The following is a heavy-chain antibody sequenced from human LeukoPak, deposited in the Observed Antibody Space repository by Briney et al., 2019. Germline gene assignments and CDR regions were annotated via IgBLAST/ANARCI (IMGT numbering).Heavy chain of an antibody. V-gene: IGHV1-69*02. Sequence: SVKVPCKASGGTFSSYTISWVRQAPGQGLEWMGRIIPILGIANYAQKFQGRVTITADKSTSTAYMELSSLRSEDTAVYYCARIAKDYGGNSGGDYWGQGTLVTVSS. CDR1: GGTFSSYT. CDR3: ARIAKDYGGNSGGDY. J-gene: IGHJ4*02. CDR2: IIPILGIA. D-gene: IGHD4-23*01.